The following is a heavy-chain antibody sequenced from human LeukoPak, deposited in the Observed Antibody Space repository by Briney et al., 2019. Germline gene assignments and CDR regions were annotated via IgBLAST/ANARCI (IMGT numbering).Heavy chain of an antibody. V-gene: IGHV1-8*03. J-gene: IGHJ4*02. CDR1: GYTFTSYD. Sequence: ASVKVSCKASGYTFTSYDINWVRQATGQGLEWMGWMNPNSGNTGYAQKFQGRVTITRNTSISTAYMELSRLRSNDTAVYYCARAAVDTAMVFGWGQGTLVTVSS. D-gene: IGHD5-18*01. CDR3: ARAAVDTAMVFG. CDR2: MNPNSGNT.